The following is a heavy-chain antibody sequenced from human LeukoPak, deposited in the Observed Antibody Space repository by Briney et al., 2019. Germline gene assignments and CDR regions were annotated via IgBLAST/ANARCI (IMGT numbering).Heavy chain of an antibody. CDR1: SGSFSGYY. V-gene: IGHV4-34*01. CDR2: INHSGST. Sequence: PSETLSLTCAVYSGSFSGYYWSWIRQPPGKGLEWIGEINHSGSTNYNPSLKSRVTISVDTSKNQFSLKLSSVTAADTAVYYCARGGNSRIKLYYYGSGSYSRYYFDYWGQGTLVTVSS. CDR3: ARGGNSRIKLYYYGSGSYSRYYFDY. D-gene: IGHD3-10*01. J-gene: IGHJ4*02.